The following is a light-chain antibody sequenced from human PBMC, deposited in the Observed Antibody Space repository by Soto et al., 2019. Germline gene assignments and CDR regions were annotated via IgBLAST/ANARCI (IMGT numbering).Light chain of an antibody. J-gene: IGKJ4*01. CDR1: QGIRNY. CDR2: AAS. Sequence: DIPMTQSPSSLSASVGDRVTIACRASQGIRNYLAWYQQKPGKVPKLLIYAASTLHSGVPSRFSGSGSGTDFTLTISSLQPEDVATYYCQKYNSVPLTFGGGTKVRSN. V-gene: IGKV1-27*01. CDR3: QKYNSVPLT.